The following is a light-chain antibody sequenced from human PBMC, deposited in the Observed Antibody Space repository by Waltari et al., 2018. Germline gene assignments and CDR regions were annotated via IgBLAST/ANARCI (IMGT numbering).Light chain of an antibody. CDR2: YKSDSEK. V-gene: IGLV5-37*01. Sequence: QPVLPHPHSPSESPGDPARLHCTLPSDIHVVVFILSWFHLQPASPPRFLLYYKSDSEKAQGSGVPSRFSGSKEAAANAGILLISGLQSEDEADYYCMFWPNNVWVFGGGTKLTVL. CDR3: MFWPNNVWV. CDR1: SDIHVVVFI. J-gene: IGLJ3*02.